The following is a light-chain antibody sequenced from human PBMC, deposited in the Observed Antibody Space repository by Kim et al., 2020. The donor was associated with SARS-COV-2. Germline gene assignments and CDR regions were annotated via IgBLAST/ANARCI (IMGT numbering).Light chain of an antibody. J-gene: IGKJ4*01. Sequence: ASTGDRVTITFRASQGISSYLAWYQQKPGKAHKLLIYAASTLQSGVPSRFSGSGSGTDFTLTISCLQSEDFATYYCQQYYSYPLTFGGGTKVDIK. CDR1: QGISSY. V-gene: IGKV1-8*01. CDR3: QQYYSYPLT. CDR2: AAS.